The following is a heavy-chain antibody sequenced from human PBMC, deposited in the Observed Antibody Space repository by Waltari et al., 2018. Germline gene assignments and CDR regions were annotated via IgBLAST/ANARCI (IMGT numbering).Heavy chain of an antibody. CDR2: IIPILGIA. J-gene: IGHJ4*02. V-gene: IGHV1-69*10. Sequence: VRQAPGQGLEWMGGIIPILGIANYAQKFQGRVTITADKSTSTAYMELSSLRSEDTAVYYCARSVEMATTRGSTFDYWGQGTLVTVSS. CDR3: ARSVEMATTRGSTFDY. D-gene: IGHD5-12*01.